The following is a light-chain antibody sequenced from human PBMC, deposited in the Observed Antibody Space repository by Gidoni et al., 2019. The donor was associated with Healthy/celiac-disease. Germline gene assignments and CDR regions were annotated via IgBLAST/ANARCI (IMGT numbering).Light chain of an antibody. V-gene: IGKV3-11*01. Sequence: ELVLTQSPATLSLSPGERATLSCRASPSVSSYLAWYQQKPGQAPRLLIYDASNRATGIPARFSGSGSGTDFTLTISRLEPEDFAVYYCQQRSNWPITFGQGTRLEIK. CDR3: QQRSNWPIT. J-gene: IGKJ5*01. CDR1: PSVSSY. CDR2: DAS.